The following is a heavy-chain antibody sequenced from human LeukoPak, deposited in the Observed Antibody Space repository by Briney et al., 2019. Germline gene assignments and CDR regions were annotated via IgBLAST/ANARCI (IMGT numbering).Heavy chain of an antibody. CDR3: ATVTTYFDY. CDR1: GGSISSSSYY. D-gene: IGHD4-17*01. Sequence: KPSETLSLTCTVSGGSISSSSYYWGWIRQPPGKGLEWIGKIYYSGSTYYNPSLKSRVTISVDTSKKQFSLKLTSVTAAETAVYYCATVTTYFDYWGQGTLVTVSS. CDR2: IYYSGST. J-gene: IGHJ4*02. V-gene: IGHV4-39*01.